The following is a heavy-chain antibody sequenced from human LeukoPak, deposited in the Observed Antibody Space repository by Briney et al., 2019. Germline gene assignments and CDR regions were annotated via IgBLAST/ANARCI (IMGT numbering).Heavy chain of an antibody. CDR3: ARVWDIVVVPAPYYFDY. J-gene: IGHJ4*02. D-gene: IGHD2-2*01. Sequence: GGSLRLSCAASGFTFSSYAMSWVRQAPGKGLEWVSAISGSGGSTYYADSVKGRFTISRDNSKNTLYLQMNSLRAEDTAVYYCARVWDIVVVPAPYYFDYWGQGTLVTVSS. CDR2: ISGSGGST. CDR1: GFTFSSYA. V-gene: IGHV3-23*01.